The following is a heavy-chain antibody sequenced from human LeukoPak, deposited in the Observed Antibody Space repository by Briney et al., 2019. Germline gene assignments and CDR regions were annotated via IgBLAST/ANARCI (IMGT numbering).Heavy chain of an antibody. CDR2: IYYSGST. V-gene: IGHV4-39*07. D-gene: IGHD3-22*01. CDR1: GGSISSSSYY. J-gene: IGHJ4*02. CDR3: ASPRYYYDSSGYSPYYFDY. Sequence: SETLSLTCTVSGGSISSSSYYWGWIRQPPGKGLKWIGSIYYSGSTYYNPSLKSRVTISVDTSKNQFSLKLSSVTAADTAVYYCASPRYYYDSSGYSPYYFDYWGQGTLVTVSS.